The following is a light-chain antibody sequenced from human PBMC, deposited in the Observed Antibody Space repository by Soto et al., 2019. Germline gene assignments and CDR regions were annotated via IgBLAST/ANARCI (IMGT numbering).Light chain of an antibody. CDR3: SSYAGTHIV. V-gene: IGLV2-8*01. Sequence: QAVVTQPPSASGSPGQSVTISCTGTSSDVGGYNYVSWYQQHPGKAPKLMIYDVTKRPSGVPDRFSGSKSGNTASLTVSGLLAEDEADYYCSSYAGTHIVFGTGTKVTVL. CDR2: DVT. CDR1: SSDVGGYNY. J-gene: IGLJ1*01.